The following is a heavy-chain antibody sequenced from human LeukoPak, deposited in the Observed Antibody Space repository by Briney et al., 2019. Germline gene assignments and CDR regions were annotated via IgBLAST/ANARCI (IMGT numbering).Heavy chain of an antibody. J-gene: IGHJ4*02. D-gene: IGHD2-2*01. CDR3: ARPRPRYCSSTSCSYFDY. V-gene: IGHV5-51*01. CDR1: GYSFTSYW. Sequence: GESLKISCKGSGYSFTSYWIGWVRQMPGKGLEWMGIIYPGDSDTRYSPSLQGQVTISADKSISTAYLQWSSLKASDTAMYYCARPRPRYCSSTSCSYFDYWGQGTLVTVSS. CDR2: IYPGDSDT.